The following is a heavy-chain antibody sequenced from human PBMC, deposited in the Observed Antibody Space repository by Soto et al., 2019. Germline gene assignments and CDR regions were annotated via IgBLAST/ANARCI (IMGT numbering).Heavy chain of an antibody. CDR2: LCYGGET. J-gene: IGHJ5*02. CDR1: GDSISRSSYC. Sequence: SETLSLTCTVSGDSISRSSYCWGWIRQPPGKGLEWFGSLCYGGETYYSPAHKSRVIVSVDSSKNHLSLNLSSVTAADTAVYYCSRRAPEGFDPWGHGTLVTVSS. V-gene: IGHV4-39*02. CDR3: SRRAPEGFDP.